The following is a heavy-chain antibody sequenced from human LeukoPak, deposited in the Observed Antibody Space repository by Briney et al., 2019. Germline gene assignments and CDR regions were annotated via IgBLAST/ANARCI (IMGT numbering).Heavy chain of an antibody. CDR1: GGSISSSNW. Sequence: SGTLSLTCAVSGGSISSSNWWSWVRQPPGKGLEWIGEIYHSGSTNYNSSLKSRVTISVDKSKNQFSLKLSSVTAADTAVYYCARVTYSGYDSHFDYWGQGTLATVSP. CDR2: IYHSGST. CDR3: ARVTYSGYDSHFDY. J-gene: IGHJ4*02. V-gene: IGHV4-4*02. D-gene: IGHD5-12*01.